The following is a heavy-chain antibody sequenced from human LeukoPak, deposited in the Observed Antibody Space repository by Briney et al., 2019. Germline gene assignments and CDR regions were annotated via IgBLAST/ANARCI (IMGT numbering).Heavy chain of an antibody. CDR3: AKSPKKVGAGYFDY. J-gene: IGHJ4*02. CDR2: IRYDGSEK. D-gene: IGHD1-26*01. CDR1: GFTFSSYG. V-gene: IGHV3-30*02. Sequence: PGGSLRLSCAASGFTFSSYGMHWVRQAPGKGLEWVAFIRYDGSEKFYADSVKDRFTISRDNSKNTLYLQMNSLRAEDTAVYYCAKSPKKVGAGYFDYWGQGTLVTVSS.